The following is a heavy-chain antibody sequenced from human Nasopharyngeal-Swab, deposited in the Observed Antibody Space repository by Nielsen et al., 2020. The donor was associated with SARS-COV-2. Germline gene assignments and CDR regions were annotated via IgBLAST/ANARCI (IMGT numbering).Heavy chain of an antibody. Sequence: GESLKISCAASGFTFSSYDMHWVRQATGKGLEWVSAIGTAGDTHYPGSVKGRFTISRENAKNSLYLQMNSLRAEDTAVYYCASGTVTLLHYWGQGTLVTVSS. J-gene: IGHJ4*02. CDR2: IGTAGDT. D-gene: IGHD4-23*01. CDR1: GFTFSSYD. CDR3: ASGTVTLLHY. V-gene: IGHV3-13*01.